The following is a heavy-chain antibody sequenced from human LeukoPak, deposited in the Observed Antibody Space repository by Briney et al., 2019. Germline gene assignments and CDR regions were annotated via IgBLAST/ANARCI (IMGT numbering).Heavy chain of an antibody. D-gene: IGHD2/OR15-2a*01. V-gene: IGHV3-9*03. CDR2: ISWNSDNI. CDR3: AKSTLNAFDI. CDR1: GFTFDDHA. Sequence: GGSLRLSCAASGFTFDDHAMHWVRQAPGKGLEWVSGISWNSDNIAYADSVEGRFTISRDNAKNSLYLQMNSLRAEDMALYYCAKSTLNAFDIWGQGTMVPVSS. J-gene: IGHJ3*02.